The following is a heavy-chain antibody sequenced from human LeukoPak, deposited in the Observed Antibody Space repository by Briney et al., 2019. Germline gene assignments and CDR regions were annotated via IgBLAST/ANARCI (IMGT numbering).Heavy chain of an antibody. J-gene: IGHJ1*01. CDR2: TSYDESNK. V-gene: IGHV3-30*04. D-gene: IGHD3-3*01. CDR1: GFTFSDYA. CDR3: ASIGERYLQTEHYFHH. Sequence: PGRSLRLSCAASGFTFSDYAMHWVRQAPGKGLEWVAITSYDESNKYYADSVKDRFTISRDNSKNTLYLQMNSLRAEDTAVYYCASIGERYLQTEHYFHHWGQGTLVTVSS.